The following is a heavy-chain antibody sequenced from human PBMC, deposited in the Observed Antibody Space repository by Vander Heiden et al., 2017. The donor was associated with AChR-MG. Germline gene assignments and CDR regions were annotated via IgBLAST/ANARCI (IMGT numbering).Heavy chain of an antibody. D-gene: IGHD1-26*01. J-gene: IGHJ3*01. CDR3: ASGRPAPT. CDR2: INQDGSGK. Sequence: EVPLVESGGGLVQPGGSLRLSCAASGFSFSSYWMSWVRQAPGKGLEWVANINQDGSGKYYVDSVKGRFTISRDNAKKSLYLQMSTLRAEDTAVYYCASGRPAPTWGQGTMVTVSS. CDR1: GFSFSSYW. V-gene: IGHV3-7*01.